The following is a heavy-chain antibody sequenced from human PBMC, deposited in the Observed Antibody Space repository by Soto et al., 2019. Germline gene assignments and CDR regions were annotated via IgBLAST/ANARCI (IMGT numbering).Heavy chain of an antibody. V-gene: IGHV3-53*01. CDR1: GLTVSGKKY. J-gene: IGHJ3*01. CDR3: ASWHEREHAYDV. D-gene: IGHD1-1*01. Sequence: DVQLVESGGGLIQPGESLRLSCAAFGLTVSGKKYVAWVRQAPGKGLEWVSALYDVDGSFYADCVKGRFTTSSDSSKTTVYLQMTGLRPDDTAVYSCASWHEREHAYDVWGPGTTVTVSS. CDR2: LYDVDGS.